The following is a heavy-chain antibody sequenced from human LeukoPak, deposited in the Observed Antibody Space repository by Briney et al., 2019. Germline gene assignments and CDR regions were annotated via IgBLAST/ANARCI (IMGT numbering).Heavy chain of an antibody. Sequence: TSETLSLTCTVSGGSISSYYWSWIRQPPGKGLEWIGYIYYSGSTNYNPSLKSRVTISVDTSKNQFSLKLSSVTAADTAVYYCARLRYSSSWFDYWGQGTLVTVSS. CDR3: ARLRYSSSWFDY. J-gene: IGHJ4*02. CDR2: IYYSGST. V-gene: IGHV4-59*01. D-gene: IGHD6-13*01. CDR1: GGSISSYY.